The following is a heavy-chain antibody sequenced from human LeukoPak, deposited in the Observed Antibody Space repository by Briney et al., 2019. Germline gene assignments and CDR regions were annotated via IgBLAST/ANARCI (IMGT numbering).Heavy chain of an antibody. CDR2: ISAYNGQT. V-gene: IGHV1-18*01. Sequence: ASVKVSCKASGFTFTSYHISWLRQAPGQGLEWMGWISAYNGQTNYAQKFQGRVTLTTDTSTSTAFMELRSLRSDDTAMYYCARQYVPVDYWGQGTLVTVSS. CDR1: GFTFTSYH. CDR3: ARQYVPVDY. D-gene: IGHD3-16*01. J-gene: IGHJ4*02.